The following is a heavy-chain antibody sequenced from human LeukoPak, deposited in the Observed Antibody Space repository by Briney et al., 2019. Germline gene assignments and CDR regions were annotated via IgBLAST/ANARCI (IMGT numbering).Heavy chain of an antibody. CDR1: GYTFTSYA. V-gene: IGHV1-3*01. CDR2: INAGNGNT. Sequence: ASVKVSCKASGYTFTSYAMHWVRQAPGQRLEWMGWINAGNGNTKYSQKFQGRVTITRDTSASTAHMELSSLRSEDTVVYYCSRGPFDYWGQGTLVTVSS. CDR3: SRGPFDY. J-gene: IGHJ4*02.